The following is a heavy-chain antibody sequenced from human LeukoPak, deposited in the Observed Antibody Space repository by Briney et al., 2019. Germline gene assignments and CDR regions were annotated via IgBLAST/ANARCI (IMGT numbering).Heavy chain of an antibody. CDR3: ARFLAAYDILTGYYIRYFDY. J-gene: IGHJ4*02. D-gene: IGHD3-9*01. CDR1: GFTVSSNY. CDR2: IYSGGST. V-gene: IGHV3-53*01. Sequence: GGSLRLSCAASGFTVSSNYMSWVRQAPGKGLEWVSVIYSGGSTYYADSVKGRFTISRDNSKNTLYLQMNSLRAEDTAVYYCARFLAAYDILTGYYIRYFDYWGQGTLVTVSS.